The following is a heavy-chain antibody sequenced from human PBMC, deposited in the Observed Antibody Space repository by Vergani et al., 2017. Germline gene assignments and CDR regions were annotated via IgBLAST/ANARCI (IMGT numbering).Heavy chain of an antibody. J-gene: IGHJ4*02. D-gene: IGHD4/OR15-4a*01. CDR2: IIPIFGTA. V-gene: IGHV1-69*01. Sequence: QVQLVQSGAEVKKPGSSVKVSCKTSGGTFKSNTFSWVRQAPGQGLEWMGGIIPIFGTADYAQDFQGSLSITADESTSTVYMELSSLRSDDTAIYYCARDTYDSGANPPPTRGQGTLVTVSS. CDR3: ARDTYDSGANPPPT. CDR1: GGTFKSNT.